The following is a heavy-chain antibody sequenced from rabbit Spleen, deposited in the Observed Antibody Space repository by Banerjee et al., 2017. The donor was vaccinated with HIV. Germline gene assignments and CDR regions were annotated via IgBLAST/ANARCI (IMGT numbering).Heavy chain of an antibody. Sequence: QEQLEESGGGLVKPEGSLTLTCKASGFSFSDRDVMCWVRQAPGKGLEWIACINTATGKAVYANWAKGRFTISKTSSNTVTLQMTRLTAADTATYFCARDTSTSFSSYGMDLWGPGTLVTVS. J-gene: IGHJ6*01. V-gene: IGHV1S45*01. D-gene: IGHD1-1*01. CDR3: ARDTSTSFSSYGMDL. CDR1: GFSFSDRDV. CDR2: INTATGKA.